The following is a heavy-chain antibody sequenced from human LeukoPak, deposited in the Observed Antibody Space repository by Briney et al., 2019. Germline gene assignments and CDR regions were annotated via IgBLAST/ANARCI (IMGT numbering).Heavy chain of an antibody. CDR2: NIPIFGTA. Sequence: SVKVSCKASGGTFSSYAISWVRQAPGQGLEWMGGNIPIFGTANYAQKFQGRVTITTDESTSTAYMELSSLRSEDTAVYYCARGLLGYYYDSSGYSAAFDIWGQGTMVTVSS. V-gene: IGHV1-69*05. CDR3: ARGLLGYYYDSSGYSAAFDI. J-gene: IGHJ3*02. D-gene: IGHD3-22*01. CDR1: GGTFSSYA.